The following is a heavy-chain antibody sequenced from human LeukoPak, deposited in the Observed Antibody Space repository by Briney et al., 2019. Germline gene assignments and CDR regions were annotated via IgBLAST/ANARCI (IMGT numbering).Heavy chain of an antibody. CDR3: ARQIYQLYYFDF. Sequence: RGSLRLSCAASGFTLSGYAIHSVRQAPGKGLEWVAVISYDGSNRYYADSVKGRFTISRDNSRNTLYLQMNSLRPEDTAVYYCARQIYQLYYFDFCGQGTLVTASS. J-gene: IGHJ4*02. V-gene: IGHV3-30-3*01. D-gene: IGHD2-2*01. CDR2: ISYDGSNR. CDR1: GFTLSGYA.